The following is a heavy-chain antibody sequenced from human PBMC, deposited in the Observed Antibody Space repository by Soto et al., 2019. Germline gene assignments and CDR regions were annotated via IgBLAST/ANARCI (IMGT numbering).Heavy chain of an antibody. D-gene: IGHD2-2*02. V-gene: IGHV5-51*01. J-gene: IGHJ4*02. CDR1: GYSFTTYW. CDR3: ATGGYCSSTSCYNFFDY. Sequence: PGESLKISCKGSGYSFTTYWIGWVRQMPGKGLEWMGIIYPGDSDTRYSPSFQGQVTISADKSTSTAYLQWSSLKASDTAMYYCATGGYCSSTSCYNFFDYWGQGTLVTVSS. CDR2: IYPGDSDT.